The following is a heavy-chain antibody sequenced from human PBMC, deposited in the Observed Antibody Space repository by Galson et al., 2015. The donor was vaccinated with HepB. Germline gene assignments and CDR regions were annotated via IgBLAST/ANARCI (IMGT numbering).Heavy chain of an antibody. D-gene: IGHD5-18*01. CDR1: GGSISSSSYY. CDR3: ARRVCGYSYGYICYFDY. Sequence: ETLSLTCTVSGGSISSSSYYWGWIRQPPGKGLEWIGSIYYSGSTYYNPSLKSRVTISVDTSKNQFSLRLSSVTAADTAVYYCARRVCGYSYGYICYFDYWGQGTLVTVSS. CDR2: IYYSGST. V-gene: IGHV4-39*01. J-gene: IGHJ4*02.